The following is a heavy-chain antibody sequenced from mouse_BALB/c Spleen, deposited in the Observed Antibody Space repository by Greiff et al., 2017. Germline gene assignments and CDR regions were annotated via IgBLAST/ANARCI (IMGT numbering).Heavy chain of an antibody. Sequence: QVQLKESAAELVRPGASVKMSCKASGYTFTSYTMHWVKQRPGQGLEWIGYINPSSGYTEYNQKFKDKTTLTADKSSSTAYMQLSSLTSEDSAIYYRARGLAYWGQGTLVTVSA. CDR2: INPSSGYT. CDR1: GYTFTSYT. V-gene: IGHV1-4*02. CDR3: ARGLAY. J-gene: IGHJ3*01.